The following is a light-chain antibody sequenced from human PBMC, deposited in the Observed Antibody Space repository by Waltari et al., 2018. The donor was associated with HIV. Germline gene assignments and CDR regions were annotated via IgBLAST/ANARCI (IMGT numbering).Light chain of an antibody. V-gene: IGKV3-20*01. CDR3: QQYGTLYT. J-gene: IGKJ2*01. Sequence: EIVLTQSHGTLSLSPGERATLSCRASQRFSRSYLAWYQQKPGQAPRLLIYDASSRATGIPDRFGGSGSGTDFTLTISRLEPEDSAVYYCQQYGTLYTFGQGTKLEIK. CDR1: QRFSRSY. CDR2: DAS.